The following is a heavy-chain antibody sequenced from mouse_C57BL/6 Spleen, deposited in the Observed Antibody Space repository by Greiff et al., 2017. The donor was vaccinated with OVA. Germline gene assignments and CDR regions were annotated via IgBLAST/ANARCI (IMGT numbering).Heavy chain of an antibody. CDR2: ISYDGSN. Sequence: EVKLQESGPGLVKPSQSLSLICSVTGYSITSGYYWNWIRQFPGNKLEWMGYISYDGSNNYNPSLKNRISITRDTSKNQFFLKLNSVTTEDTATYYCARVEAYWGQGTLVTVSA. J-gene: IGHJ3*01. V-gene: IGHV3-6*01. CDR1: GYSITSGYY. CDR3: ARVEAY.